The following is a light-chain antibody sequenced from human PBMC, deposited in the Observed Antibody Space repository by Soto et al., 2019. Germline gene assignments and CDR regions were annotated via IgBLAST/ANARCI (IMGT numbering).Light chain of an antibody. Sequence: QSALTQPASVSGSPGQSITISCTGTSSDVGGYNYVSWYQQHPGKAPKLMIYEVSNRPSGVSNRFSGSKSGNTASLTISVLQAEDEADYYCSSYTSSSTYVFGTGTTLTVL. V-gene: IGLV2-14*01. CDR3: SSYTSSSTYV. CDR2: EVS. J-gene: IGLJ1*01. CDR1: SSDVGGYNY.